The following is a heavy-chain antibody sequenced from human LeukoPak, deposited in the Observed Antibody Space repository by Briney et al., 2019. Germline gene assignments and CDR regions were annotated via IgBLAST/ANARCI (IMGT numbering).Heavy chain of an antibody. V-gene: IGHV3-23*01. D-gene: IGHD1-26*01. Sequence: GGSLRLSCAASGFTFSSYVLSWVRQAPGKGLEWVSTISGSGAGIYYADSVKGRFTISRDNSKNTLYLQMNSLRAEDTAVYYCLAQYSGSYSGYFFDYWGQGTLVTVSS. CDR2: ISGSGAGI. CDR3: LAQYSGSYSGYFFDY. J-gene: IGHJ4*02. CDR1: GFTFSSYV.